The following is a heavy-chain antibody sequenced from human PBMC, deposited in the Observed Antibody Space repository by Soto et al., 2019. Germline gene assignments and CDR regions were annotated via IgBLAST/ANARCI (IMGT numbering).Heavy chain of an antibody. CDR2: IYYSGST. J-gene: IGHJ4*02. CDR3: ARDNEYSSGWI. Sequence: QVQLQESGPGLVKPSETLSLTCTVSGGSVSSGSYYWSWIRQPPGKGLEWIGYIYYSGSTNYNPPLKSRATLPVTTPKTHSPLKLTSVTAADRAWYSWARDNEYSSGWIWAQGTLVTVSS. V-gene: IGHV4-61*01. D-gene: IGHD6-19*01. CDR1: GGSVSSGSYY.